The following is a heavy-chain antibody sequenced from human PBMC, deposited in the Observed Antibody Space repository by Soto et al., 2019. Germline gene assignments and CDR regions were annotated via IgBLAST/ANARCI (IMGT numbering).Heavy chain of an antibody. CDR1: GYTFTSYG. V-gene: IGHV1-18*01. CDR2: ISAYNGNT. D-gene: IGHD3-10*01. CDR3: ARHPDSMVRGVITILGYFDY. J-gene: IGHJ4*02. Sequence: QVQLVQSGAEVKKPGASVKVSCKASGYTFTSYGISWVRQAPGQGLEWMGWISAYNGNTNYAQKLQDRVTMTTDTSTSTAYMELKSLRSDDTAVYYCARHPDSMVRGVITILGYFDYWGQGTLVTVSS.